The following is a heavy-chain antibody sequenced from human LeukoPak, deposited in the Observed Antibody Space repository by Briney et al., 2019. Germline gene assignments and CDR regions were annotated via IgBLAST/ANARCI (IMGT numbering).Heavy chain of an antibody. CDR3: ARGGYSYGYPYFDY. CDR2: ISSSGSTI. J-gene: IGHJ4*02. V-gene: IGHV3-48*03. D-gene: IGHD5-18*01. Sequence: GGSLRLSCAVSGFTLSNYEMNWVRQAPGKGLEWVSYISSSGSTIYYADSVKGRFTISRDNAKNSLFLQMNSLRAEDTAVYYCARGGYSYGYPYFDYWGQGTLVTVSS. CDR1: GFTLSNYE.